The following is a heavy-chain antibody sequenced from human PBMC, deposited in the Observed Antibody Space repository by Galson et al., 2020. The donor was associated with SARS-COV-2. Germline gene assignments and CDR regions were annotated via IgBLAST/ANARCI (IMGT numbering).Heavy chain of an antibody. V-gene: IGHV5-51*01. CDR1: GYSFTSYW. D-gene: IGHD6-13*01. CDR2: IYSGDSDT. J-gene: IGHJ4*02. Sequence: GESLKISCKGSGYSFTSYWIAWVRPMPGKGLEWMGIIYSGDSDTKYSPTFQGQVTISADKSISTAYLQWSSLKASDTAMYYCSRLLVISSNWYDYFDYWGQGALVTVSS. CDR3: SRLLVISSNWYDYFDY.